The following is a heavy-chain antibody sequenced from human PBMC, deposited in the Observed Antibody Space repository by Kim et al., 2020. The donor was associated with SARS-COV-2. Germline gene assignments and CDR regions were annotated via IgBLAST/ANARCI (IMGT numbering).Heavy chain of an antibody. Sequence: SVKGRLTMPRDNTKNTLYLQMNHLRAEDTAVYYCATMAHVWFGELLFSDYWGQGTLVTVSS. CDR3: ATMAHVWFGELLFSDY. D-gene: IGHD3-10*01. V-gene: IGHV3-23*01. J-gene: IGHJ4*02.